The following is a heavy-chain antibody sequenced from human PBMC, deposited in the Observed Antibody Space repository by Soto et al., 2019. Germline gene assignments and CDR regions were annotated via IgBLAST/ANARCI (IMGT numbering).Heavy chain of an antibody. CDR3: ARGCGSASCAYYFDF. V-gene: IGHV3-7*01. D-gene: IGHD2-2*01. Sequence: EVQLVESGGGLVQPGGSLRLSCAASGFTFSSYWMSWVRKAPGKGLEWVATIRQDGSEKHYVDSVKGRFTISRDNAKNSLYLKMNSLRAEDTAVYYCARGCGSASCAYYFDFWGQGTLVTVSS. CDR1: GFTFSSYW. CDR2: IRQDGSEK. J-gene: IGHJ4*02.